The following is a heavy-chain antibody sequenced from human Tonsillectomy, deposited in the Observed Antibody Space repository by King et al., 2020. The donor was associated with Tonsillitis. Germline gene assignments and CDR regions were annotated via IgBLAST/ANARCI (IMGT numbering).Heavy chain of an antibody. D-gene: IGHD3-22*01. J-gene: IGHJ6*02. CDR2: IRWNSGYR. CDR1: GFTFNDYA. Sequence: VQLVESGGGLVQPGRSLRLSCAASGFTFNDYAMHWVRQAPGKGLEWVSGIRWNSGYRGYADSVKGRFTISRDNAKNSLYLQMNSLRTEDTALYYCAKDLSYESSGSRYFYGMDVWGQGTTVTVSS. V-gene: IGHV3-9*01. CDR3: AKDLSYESSGSRYFYGMDV.